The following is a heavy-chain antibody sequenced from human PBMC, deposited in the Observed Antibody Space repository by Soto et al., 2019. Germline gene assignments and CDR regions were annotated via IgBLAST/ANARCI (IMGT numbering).Heavy chain of an antibody. Sequence: QVQLVQSGAEVKKPGSSVKVSCKASGGTFSSYAISWVRQAPGQGLEWMGGIIPIFGTANYAQKVQGRVTITADESTSTAYMELSSLRSEDTAVYYCASDCSSTSCRRYYYYGMDVWCQGTTVTVSS. V-gene: IGHV1-69*01. J-gene: IGHJ6*02. CDR2: IIPIFGTA. CDR3: ASDCSSTSCRRYYYYGMDV. CDR1: GGTFSSYA. D-gene: IGHD2-2*01.